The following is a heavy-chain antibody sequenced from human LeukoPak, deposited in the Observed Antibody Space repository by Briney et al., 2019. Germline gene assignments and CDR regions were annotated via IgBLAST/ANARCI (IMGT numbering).Heavy chain of an antibody. J-gene: IGHJ4*02. CDR1: GGSFSGYY. CDR2: INHSENT. Sequence: SETLSLTCAVYGGSFSGYYWNWLRQPPGKGLEWIGEINHSENTNCNPSLRSRVTISVDTSQNQLSLNLSSVTAADTAVYYCARRTVAGTEAYDYWGQGTLVTVSS. CDR3: ARRTVAGTEAYDY. V-gene: IGHV4-34*01. D-gene: IGHD6-19*01.